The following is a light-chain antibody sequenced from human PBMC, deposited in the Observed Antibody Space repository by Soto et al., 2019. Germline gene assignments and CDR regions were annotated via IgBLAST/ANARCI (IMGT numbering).Light chain of an antibody. J-gene: IGLJ3*02. Sequence: QSALTQPASVSGSPGQSITISCTGTSSDVGGYDHVSWYQQHPGKAPKLIIYDVTVRPSGISRRFSGSKSDNTASLAVSGLQPGGEADYYCRLYTNKETLLFGGGTKLTVL. V-gene: IGLV2-14*03. CDR3: RLYTNKETLL. CDR2: DVT. CDR1: SSDVGGYDH.